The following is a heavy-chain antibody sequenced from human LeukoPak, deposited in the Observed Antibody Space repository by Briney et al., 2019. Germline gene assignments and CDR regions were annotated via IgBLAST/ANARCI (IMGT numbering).Heavy chain of an antibody. Sequence: PGGSLRLSCAASGFTFSSYAMSWVRQAPGKELEWVSAISGSGGSTYYADSVKGRFTISRDNSKNTLYLQMNSLRAEDTAVYYCAKESEYDFWSGYYFDYWGQGTLVTVSS. D-gene: IGHD3-3*01. J-gene: IGHJ4*02. V-gene: IGHV3-23*01. CDR1: GFTFSSYA. CDR3: AKESEYDFWSGYYFDY. CDR2: ISGSGGST.